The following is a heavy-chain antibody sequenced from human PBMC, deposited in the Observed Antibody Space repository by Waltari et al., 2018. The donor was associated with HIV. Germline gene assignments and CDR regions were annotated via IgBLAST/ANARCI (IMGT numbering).Heavy chain of an antibody. D-gene: IGHD3-10*01. CDR3: ARWRYYGSGSYYQYYYYGMDV. Sequence: QVQLVQSGAEVKKPGSSVKVSCKASGGTFSSYAISWVRQAPGQGLEWMGGIIPVVGTANYAQKFQGRVTITADKSTSTVYMELSSLRSEDTAVYYCARWRYYGSGSYYQYYYYGMDVWGQGTTVTVSS. J-gene: IGHJ6*02. V-gene: IGHV1-69*06. CDR2: IIPVVGTA. CDR1: GGTFSSYA.